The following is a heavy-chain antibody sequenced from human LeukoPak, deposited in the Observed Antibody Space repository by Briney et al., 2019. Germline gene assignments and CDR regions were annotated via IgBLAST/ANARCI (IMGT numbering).Heavy chain of an antibody. CDR3: ARIGCTNGVCYNY. D-gene: IGHD2-8*01. CDR2: ISSSSSTI. J-gene: IGHJ4*02. V-gene: IGHV3-48*04. Sequence: GGSLRLSCAASGFTFSSYSMNWVRQAPGKGLEWVSYISSSSSTIYYADSVKGRFTISRDNAKNSLYLQMNSLRAEDTAVYYCARIGCTNGVCYNYWGQGTLVTVSS. CDR1: GFTFSSYS.